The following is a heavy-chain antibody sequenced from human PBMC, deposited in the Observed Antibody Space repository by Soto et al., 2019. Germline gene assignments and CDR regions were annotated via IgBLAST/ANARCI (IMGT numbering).Heavy chain of an antibody. V-gene: IGHV1-69*06. J-gene: IGHJ6*02. CDR3: ASRYGMDV. CDR2: IIPILGTP. CDR1: GDTFSTYS. Sequence: QVQLVQSGAEVKKPGSSVKVSCKVSGDTFSTYSISWVRQAPGQGLEWLGGIIPILGTPSYAQRFQDRVTITADKSTSTAYMELSSLRSEDTAVYYCASRYGMDVWGQGTTVTVSS.